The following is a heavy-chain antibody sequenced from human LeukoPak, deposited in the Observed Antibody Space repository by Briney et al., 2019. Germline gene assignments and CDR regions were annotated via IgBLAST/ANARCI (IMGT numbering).Heavy chain of an antibody. Sequence: ASVKVSCKASGYTFTGYYMHWVRQAPGQGLEWMGWINPNSGGTNYAQKFQGRVTMTRDTPISTAYMELSRLRSDDTAVYYCARVKRLRDAFDIWGQGTMVTVSS. CDR3: ARVKRLRDAFDI. V-gene: IGHV1-2*02. CDR2: INPNSGGT. J-gene: IGHJ3*02. D-gene: IGHD3-16*01. CDR1: GYTFTGYY.